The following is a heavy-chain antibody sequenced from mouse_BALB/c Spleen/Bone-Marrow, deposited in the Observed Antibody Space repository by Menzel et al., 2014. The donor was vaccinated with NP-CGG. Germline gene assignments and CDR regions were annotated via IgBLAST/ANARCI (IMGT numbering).Heavy chain of an antibody. V-gene: IGHV5-17*02. CDR3: SSGVNWGDFDY. J-gene: IGHJ2*01. Sequence: DVQLVESGGGLAQPGGSRKLSCAASGFTFSSFGMHWVRQAPEKGLEGVAYISSASSTIYYADTVKGRFTISRDNPKNTRFLQMASLRSEDTAMYYCSSGVNWGDFDYWGQGTTRTGSS. CDR2: ISSASSTI. D-gene: IGHD4-1*01. CDR1: GFTFSSFG.